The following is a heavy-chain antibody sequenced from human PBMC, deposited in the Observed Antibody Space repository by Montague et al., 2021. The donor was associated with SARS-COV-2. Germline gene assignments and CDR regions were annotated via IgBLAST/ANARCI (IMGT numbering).Heavy chain of an antibody. J-gene: IGHJ4*02. Sequence: SETLSLTCAVSGGSISTHNWWTWVRQPPGKGLEWVGEIYYTGNTNYNPSLKSRVTIFVDKSKNHFSLRLTSVTAADTAVYYCARGGSERYDLAYWGQGTMVTVSS. V-gene: IGHV4-4*02. CDR3: ARGGSERYDLAY. D-gene: IGHD3-16*01. CDR2: IYYTGNT. CDR1: GGSISTHNW.